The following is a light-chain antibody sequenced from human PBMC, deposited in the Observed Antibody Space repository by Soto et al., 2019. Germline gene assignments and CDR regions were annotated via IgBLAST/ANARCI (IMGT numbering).Light chain of an antibody. J-gene: IGLJ3*02. CDR2: YDD. CDR1: SSNIGNNA. V-gene: IGLV1-36*01. CDR3: AAWDDSLNGPV. Sequence: QLVLTQPPSVSEAPRQRVTISCSGSSSNIGNNAVNWYQQLPGKAPKLLIYYDDLLPSGVSDRFSGSKSGTSASLAISGLQSEDEAYYYCAAWDDSLNGPVFGGGTQLTVL.